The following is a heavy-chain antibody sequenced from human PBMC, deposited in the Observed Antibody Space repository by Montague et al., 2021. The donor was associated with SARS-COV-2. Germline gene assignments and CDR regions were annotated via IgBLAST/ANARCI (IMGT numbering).Heavy chain of an antibody. J-gene: IGHJ4*02. CDR1: GASIRSDSYY. CDR3: AQRVATAGIFDY. V-gene: IGHV4-39*02. D-gene: IGHD6-13*01. Sequence: SETLSLTCNVSGASIRSDSYYWGWVRQPPGKGLEWIGVIYSSGSTYYNPSLKSRVTISVDTSQNHVSLRLSSVTAADTAVYFCAQRVATAGIFDYWGQGTLVTVSS. CDR2: IYSSGST.